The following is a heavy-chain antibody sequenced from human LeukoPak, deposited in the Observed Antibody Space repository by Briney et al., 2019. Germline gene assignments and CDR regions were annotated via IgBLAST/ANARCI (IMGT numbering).Heavy chain of an antibody. CDR3: ARQVTTAYWYFDL. D-gene: IGHD4-17*01. V-gene: IGHV4-30-2*03. CDR1: DDAISSGGYS. Sequence: SQTLSLTCIVSDDAISSGGYSWSWIRQPPGRGLEWIGYIYDSGNTFYNPSLKSRVSKSMDTSKNQFSLKLSSVTAADTAVYYCARQVTTAYWYFDLWGRGTLVTVSS. CDR2: IYDSGNT. J-gene: IGHJ2*01.